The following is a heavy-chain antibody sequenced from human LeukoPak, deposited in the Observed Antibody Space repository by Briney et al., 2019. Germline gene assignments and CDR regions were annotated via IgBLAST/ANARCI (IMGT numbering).Heavy chain of an antibody. J-gene: IGHJ4*02. D-gene: IGHD3-22*01. CDR2: FYYSGST. CDR3: ARHFYDRIGSPFDY. CDR1: GGSISSSTNY. Sequence: PSETLSLTCTVAGGSISSSTNYWDWIRQPPGKGLEWIGSFYYSGSTDYNPSLKSRVTISVDTSKNRFSLKLSSVTAADTAVYYCARHFYDRIGSPFDYWGQGTLVTVSS. V-gene: IGHV4-39*01.